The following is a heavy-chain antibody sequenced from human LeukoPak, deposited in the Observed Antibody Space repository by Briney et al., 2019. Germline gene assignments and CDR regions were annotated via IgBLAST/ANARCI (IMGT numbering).Heavy chain of an antibody. V-gene: IGHV3-74*01. Sequence: RGSLRLSCAASGFTFSSYLMHWVRHAPGKGLLWVSRINNDGSSTAYADSVKGRFTISRDNANNTLFLQMNSLRAEDTAVYYCARGRYYGMDVWGQGTTVTVSS. CDR2: INNDGSST. CDR1: GFTFSSYL. J-gene: IGHJ6*02. CDR3: ARGRYYGMDV.